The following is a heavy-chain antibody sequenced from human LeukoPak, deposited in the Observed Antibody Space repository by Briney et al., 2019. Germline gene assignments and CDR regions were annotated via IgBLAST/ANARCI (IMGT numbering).Heavy chain of an antibody. V-gene: IGHV5-51*01. CDR3: ARGVGERYYYYYYMDV. J-gene: IGHJ6*03. CDR2: IYPGDSDT. CDR1: GYSFTNYW. Sequence: GESLKISCKGSGYSFTNYWIGWVRQLPGKGLEWMGIIYPGDSDTRYSPSFEGQVTISADKSISTAYLQWSSLKASDSAMYYCARGVGERYYYYYYMDVWGKGTTVTVSS. D-gene: IGHD3-10*01.